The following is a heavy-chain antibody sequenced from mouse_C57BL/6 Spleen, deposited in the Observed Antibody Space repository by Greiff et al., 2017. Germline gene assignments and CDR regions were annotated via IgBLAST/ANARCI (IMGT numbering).Heavy chain of an antibody. CDR3: ARDRYYYGSMNWYFDV. CDR2: INYDGSST. CDR1: GFTFSDYY. V-gene: IGHV5-16*01. J-gene: IGHJ1*03. Sequence: EVQLQESEGGLVQPGSSMKLSCTASGFTFSDYYMAWVRQVPEKGLEWVANINYDGSSTYYLDSLKSRFIISRDNAKNILYLQMSSLKSEDTATYYCARDRYYYGSMNWYFDVWGTGTTVTVSS. D-gene: IGHD1-1*01.